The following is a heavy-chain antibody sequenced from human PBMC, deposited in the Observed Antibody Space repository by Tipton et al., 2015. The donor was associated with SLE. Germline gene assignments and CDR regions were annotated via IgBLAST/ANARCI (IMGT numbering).Heavy chain of an antibody. Sequence: SLRLSCAASGFTVSSNYMSWVRQAPGKGLEWVSIMYSAGNTDYADSVKGRLTISRDNAKNSLYLQMNSLRAEDTAVYYCARDRYSDGAFDIWGQGTMVTVSS. CDR1: GFTVSSNY. CDR2: MYSAGNT. D-gene: IGHD5-18*01. V-gene: IGHV3-53*01. J-gene: IGHJ3*02. CDR3: ARDRYSDGAFDI.